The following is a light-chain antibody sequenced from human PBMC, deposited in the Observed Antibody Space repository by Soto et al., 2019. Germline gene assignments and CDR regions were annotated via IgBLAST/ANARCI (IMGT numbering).Light chain of an antibody. J-gene: IGKJ5*01. CDR3: QQFKNYPIT. CDR2: AAS. V-gene: IGKV1-5*01. Sequence: DIQMTQSPSTLSASVGDSVTITFRASQNILNWLAWYQQKPGAAPKLLIYAASALHSGVPSMFSGSCSGTDFTLTISSLHPEDFAVYFCQQFKNYPITFGQGTRLEIK. CDR1: QNILNW.